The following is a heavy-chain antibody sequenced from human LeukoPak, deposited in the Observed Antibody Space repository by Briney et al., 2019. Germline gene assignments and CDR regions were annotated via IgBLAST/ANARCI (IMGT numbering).Heavy chain of an antibody. CDR2: IYYSGST. Sequence: PSETLSLTCTVSGGSISSSSYYWGWIRQPPGKGLEWIGSIYYSGSTYYNPSLKSRVTISVDTSKNQFSLKLSSVTAADTAVYYCARYEKVPAAISHDYWGQGTLVTVSS. CDR3: ARYEKVPAAISHDY. D-gene: IGHD2-2*01. J-gene: IGHJ4*02. CDR1: GGSISSSSYY. V-gene: IGHV4-39*01.